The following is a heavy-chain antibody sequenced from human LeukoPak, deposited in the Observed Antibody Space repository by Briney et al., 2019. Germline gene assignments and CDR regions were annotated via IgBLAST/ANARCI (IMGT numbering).Heavy chain of an antibody. J-gene: IGHJ6*02. D-gene: IGHD3-3*01. Sequence: GGSLRLSCAASGFTFSSYEMNWVRQAPGKGLEWVSYISSSGSTIYYADSVKSRFTISRDNTKNSLYLQMNSLRAEDTAVYYCARDRTAFGVVTYYGMDVWGQGTTVTVSS. CDR3: ARDRTAFGVVTYYGMDV. V-gene: IGHV3-48*03. CDR2: ISSSGSTI. CDR1: GFTFSSYE.